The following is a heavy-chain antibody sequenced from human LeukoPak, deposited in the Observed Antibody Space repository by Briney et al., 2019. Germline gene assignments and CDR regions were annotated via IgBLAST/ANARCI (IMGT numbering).Heavy chain of an antibody. J-gene: IGHJ5*02. CDR1: GFTFSTYS. D-gene: IGHD3-10*01. CDR3: ARVPRGADNWFHP. CDR2: ISSSSDRI. V-gene: IGHV3-48*02. Sequence: GGSLRLSCAASGFTFSTYSMNWVRQAPGKGLEWLSYISSSSDRILYADSVKGRFTISRDNAKNSLYLQMNSLRDEDTAVYYCARVPRGADNWFHPWGPGTLVTVSS.